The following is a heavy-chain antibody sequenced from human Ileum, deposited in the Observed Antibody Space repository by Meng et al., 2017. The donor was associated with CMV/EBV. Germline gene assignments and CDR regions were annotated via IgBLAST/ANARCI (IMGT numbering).Heavy chain of an antibody. D-gene: IGHD6-19*01. CDR2: ISSSSTYI. Sequence: FSNYNMNWVRRAPGRGMEWVSSISSSSTYIYYADSAKGRFTISRDNANNSLSLQMNSLRAEDTAVYYCARGTGVAVAGTRGKYFDYWGQGTLVTVSS. V-gene: IGHV3-21*01. CDR1: FSNYN. J-gene: IGHJ4*02. CDR3: ARGTGVAVAGTRGKYFDY.